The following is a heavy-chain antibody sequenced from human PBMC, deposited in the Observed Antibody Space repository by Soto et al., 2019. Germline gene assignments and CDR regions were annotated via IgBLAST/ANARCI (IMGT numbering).Heavy chain of an antibody. V-gene: IGHV1-18*01. CDR1: GYTFTSYG. Sequence: ASVKVSCKASGYTFTSYGISWVRQAPGQGLEWMGWISAYNGNTNYAQKLQGRVTMTTDTSTSTAYMELRSLRSDDTAVYYCARIAFLEDIVVVVGAHSVANDAFDIWGQGTMVTVPS. J-gene: IGHJ3*02. D-gene: IGHD2-15*01. CDR2: ISAYNGNT. CDR3: ARIAFLEDIVVVVGAHSVANDAFDI.